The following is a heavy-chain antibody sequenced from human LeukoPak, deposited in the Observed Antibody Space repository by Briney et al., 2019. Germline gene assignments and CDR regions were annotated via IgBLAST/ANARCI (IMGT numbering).Heavy chain of an antibody. J-gene: IGHJ4*02. D-gene: IGHD5-12*01. CDR3: AKDLAPAPESGDY. Sequence: GGSLRLSCAASRFTFSSYAMSWVRQAPGKGLEWVSAISGSGGSTYYADSVKGRFTISRDNSKNTLYLQMNSLRAEDTAVYYCAKDLAPAPESGDYWGQGTLVTVSS. CDR1: RFTFSSYA. V-gene: IGHV3-23*01. CDR2: ISGSGGST.